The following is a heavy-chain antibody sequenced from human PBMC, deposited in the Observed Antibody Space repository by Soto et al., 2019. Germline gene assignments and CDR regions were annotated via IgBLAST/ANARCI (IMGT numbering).Heavy chain of an antibody. CDR2: VFHSGST. V-gene: IGHV4-30-2*01. CDR1: GGSISSGGYS. Sequence: PSENLSLTCAVSGGSISSGGYSWSWIRQPPGKGLEWIGYVFHSGSTYYSPSLQSRVTISIDGSKNQFYLELASVTAADTAVYYCARGSYGSGSDYWGQRTLVIVSS. CDR3: ARGSYGSGSDY. D-gene: IGHD3-10*01. J-gene: IGHJ4*02.